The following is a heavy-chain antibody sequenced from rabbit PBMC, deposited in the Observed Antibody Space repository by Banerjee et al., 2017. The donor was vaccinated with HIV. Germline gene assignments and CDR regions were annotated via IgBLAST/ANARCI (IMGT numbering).Heavy chain of an antibody. CDR1: GFSFSSNYY. J-gene: IGHJ4*01. CDR2: IRGGSSSRT. CDR3: ARDDVGDAGYYLDL. V-gene: IGHV1S45*01. Sequence: QEQLVESGGGLVQPEGSLTLTCTASGFSFSSNYYMCWVRQAPGKGLEWIGCIRGGSSSRTYYASWAKGRFTISKTSTTVTLQMTSLTAADTATHFCARDDVGDAGYYLDLWGPGTLVTVS. D-gene: IGHD6-1*01.